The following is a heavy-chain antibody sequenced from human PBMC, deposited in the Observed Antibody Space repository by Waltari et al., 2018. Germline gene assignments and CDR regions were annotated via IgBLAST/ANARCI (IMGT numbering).Heavy chain of an antibody. V-gene: IGHV3-74*01. CDR1: GFSFSIYW. J-gene: IGHJ4*02. CDR2: INFDGSIT. Sequence: VQLEESGGGLVQPGGSLGPSCAAFGFSFSIYWLDWVRQAPGKGLVWVSRINFDGSITNYADSVKGRFTISRDNAKNTLYLQMSSLRAEDTAVYYCVLGEKYFDFWGQGTLVTVSS. CDR3: VLGEKYFDF.